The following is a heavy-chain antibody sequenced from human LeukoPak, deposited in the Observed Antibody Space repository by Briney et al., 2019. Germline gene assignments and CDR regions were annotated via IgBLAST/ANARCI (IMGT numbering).Heavy chain of an antibody. Sequence: PGGSLRLSCVASGFTFNNYEMNWVRQAPGKGLEWVSYISQSGGTKRYTDSVKGRFTISRDNAKNSLYLQLSSLRVEDMGVYYCARDGETAAPWALDLWGQGTVVSVSS. CDR2: ISQSGGTK. V-gene: IGHV3-48*03. CDR1: GFTFNNYE. CDR3: ARDGETAAPWALDL. D-gene: IGHD3-10*01. J-gene: IGHJ3*01.